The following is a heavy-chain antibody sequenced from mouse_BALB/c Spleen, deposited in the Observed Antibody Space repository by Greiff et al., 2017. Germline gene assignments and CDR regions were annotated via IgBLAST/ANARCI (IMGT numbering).Heavy chain of an antibody. CDR2: INPSTGYT. J-gene: IGHJ3*01. CDR3: AREGTWAWFAY. CDR1: GYTFTSYW. V-gene: IGHV1-7*01. Sequence: VQLQQSGAELAKPGASVKMSCKASGYTFTSYWMHWVKQRPGQGLEWIGYINPSTGYTEYNQKFKDKATLTADKSSSTAYMQLSSLTSEDSAVYYCAREGTWAWFAYWGQGTLVTVSA. D-gene: IGHD3-3*01.